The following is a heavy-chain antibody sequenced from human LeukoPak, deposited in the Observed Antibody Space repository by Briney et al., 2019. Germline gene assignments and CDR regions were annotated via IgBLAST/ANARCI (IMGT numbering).Heavy chain of an antibody. D-gene: IGHD3-22*01. V-gene: IGHV6-1*01. J-gene: IGHJ4*02. Sequence: SQTLSLTCAISGDSVSSNSAAWNWIRQSPSRGLEWLGRTYYRSKWYNDYAISVKSRITINPDTSKNQFSLQLNSVTAADTAVYYCASRLYDSARNFDYWGQGTLVTVSS. CDR1: GDSVSSNSAA. CDR3: ASRLYDSARNFDY. CDR2: TYYRSKWYN.